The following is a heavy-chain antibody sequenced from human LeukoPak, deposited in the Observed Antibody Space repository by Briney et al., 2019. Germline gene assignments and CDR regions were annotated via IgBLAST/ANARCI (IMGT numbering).Heavy chain of an antibody. CDR1: GFTFSDFY. CDR3: ARDGNHYDILTGDYPGWFDP. V-gene: IGHV3-11*01. Sequence: PGGSLRLSCAASGFTFSDFYMTWIRQAPGKGLEWVSYISNRGSTIHYADSVKGRFTISRDNSKNTLYLQMNSLRAEDTAVYYCARDGNHYDILTGDYPGWFDPWGQGTLVTVSS. D-gene: IGHD3-9*01. CDR2: ISNRGSTI. J-gene: IGHJ5*02.